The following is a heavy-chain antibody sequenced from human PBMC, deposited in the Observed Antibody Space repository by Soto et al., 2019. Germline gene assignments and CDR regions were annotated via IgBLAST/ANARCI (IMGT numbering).Heavy chain of an antibody. CDR3: ARLGYCSGGSCYSSYYYGMAV. V-gene: IGHV4-39*01. J-gene: IGHJ6*02. D-gene: IGHD2-15*01. CDR1: GGSISSSSYY. Sequence: SSETLSLTCTVSGGSISSSSYYWGWIRQPPGKGLEWIGSIYYSGSTYYNPSLKSRVTISVDTSKNQFSLKLSSVTAADTAVYYCARLGYCSGGSCYSSYYYGMAVWGQGTTVTVSS. CDR2: IYYSGST.